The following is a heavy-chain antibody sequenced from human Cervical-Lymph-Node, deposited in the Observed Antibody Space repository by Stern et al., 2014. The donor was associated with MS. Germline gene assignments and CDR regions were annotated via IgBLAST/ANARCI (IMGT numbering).Heavy chain of an antibody. CDR3: ASAYSSSHYYFDY. CDR2: MWYDGSNP. J-gene: IGHJ4*02. D-gene: IGHD6-13*01. CDR1: GFSFSRYA. Sequence: VQLVESGGGVVQPGRSLRLSCAASGFSFSRYAMHWVRQAPGKGLEWVAIMWYDGSNPSYADSGTSRFTISRDNFKNTLYLQMNSLRAEDTAVYYCASAYSSSHYYFDYWGQGTLVTVSS. V-gene: IGHV3-33*01.